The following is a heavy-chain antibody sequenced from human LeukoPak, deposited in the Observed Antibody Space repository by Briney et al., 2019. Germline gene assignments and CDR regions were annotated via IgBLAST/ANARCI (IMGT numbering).Heavy chain of an antibody. CDR3: ARDPTQTYYDFWSGYDARASFDY. Sequence: GGSLRLSCAASGFTFSSYSMNWVRQAPGKGLEWVSSISSSSSYIYYADPVKGRFTISRDNAKNSLYLQMNSLRAEDTAVYYCARDPTQTYYDFWSGYDARASFDYWGQGTLVTVSS. D-gene: IGHD3-3*01. J-gene: IGHJ4*02. CDR1: GFTFSSYS. CDR2: ISSSSSYI. V-gene: IGHV3-21*01.